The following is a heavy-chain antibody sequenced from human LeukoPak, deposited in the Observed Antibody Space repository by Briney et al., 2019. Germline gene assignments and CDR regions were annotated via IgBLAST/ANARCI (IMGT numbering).Heavy chain of an antibody. J-gene: IGHJ4*02. D-gene: IGHD6-19*01. Sequence: GGSLRLSCSASGFTLSNYAMHWVRQAPEKGLEYVSAISSNGDNTYYADSVKGRFTISRDSSKNTLHLQMSSLRAEDTAVYYCARAPYSSGPYYFDYWGQGTLVTVSS. V-gene: IGHV3-64D*06. CDR2: ISSNGDNT. CDR3: ARAPYSSGPYYFDY. CDR1: GFTLSNYA.